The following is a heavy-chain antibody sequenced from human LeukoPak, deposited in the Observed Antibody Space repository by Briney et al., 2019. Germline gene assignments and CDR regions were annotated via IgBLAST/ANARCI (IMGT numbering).Heavy chain of an antibody. V-gene: IGHV3-64*01. CDR3: ARGTFVEWLLESYMDV. J-gene: IGHJ6*03. CDR1: GFTFSSDT. D-gene: IGHD3-3*02. Sequence: PGGSLRLSCAASGFTFSSDTMPWVRQAPGKGLEYVSAISNKGGSTYYANAVTGRFTISRYNSKYTLYLQMGSQRLENVAVYYCARGTFVEWLLESYMDVLGKGATVTVS. CDR2: ISNKGGST.